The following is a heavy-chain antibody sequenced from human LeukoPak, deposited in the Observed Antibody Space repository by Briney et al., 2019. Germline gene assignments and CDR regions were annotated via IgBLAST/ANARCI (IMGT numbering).Heavy chain of an antibody. J-gene: IGHJ1*01. D-gene: IGHD6-13*01. V-gene: IGHV3-21*01. CDR2: ISNSGSYI. CDR1: GFTFSSSS. Sequence: GGSLRLSCTASGFTFSSSSIHWVRQAPGKGLEWVSSISNSGSYIYYAGSVKGRFAISRDNAKNSLYLQMNSLRAEDTAVYYCTSASGSSWSNLYFHHWGQGTLVTVSS. CDR3: TSASGSSWSNLYFHH.